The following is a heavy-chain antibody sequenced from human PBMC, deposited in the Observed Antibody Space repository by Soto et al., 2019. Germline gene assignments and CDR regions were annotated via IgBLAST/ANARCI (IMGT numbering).Heavy chain of an antibody. CDR1: GGSISSYY. V-gene: IGHV4-59*01. D-gene: IGHD3-10*01. J-gene: IGHJ6*02. CDR3: ARGGRTRIIGLYYYYGMDV. Sequence: QVQLQESGPGLVKPSETLSLTCTVSGGSISSYYWSWIRQPPGKGLEWVGYIYYSGSTNYNPSLKSRVTISGATSKYQVSLKLSAVTAADTAVYYCARGGRTRIIGLYYYYGMDVWGQGTTVTVSS. CDR2: IYYSGST.